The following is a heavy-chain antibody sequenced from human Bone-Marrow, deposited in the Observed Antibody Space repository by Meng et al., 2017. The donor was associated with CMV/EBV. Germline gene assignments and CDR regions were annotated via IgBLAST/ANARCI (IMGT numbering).Heavy chain of an antibody. CDR1: GFIFDDYT. D-gene: IGHD3-3*01. J-gene: IGHJ4*02. Sequence: GESLKISCAVSGFIFDDYTMHWVRQAPGKGLEWVSLISWDGGSTYYADSVKGRFTISRDNSKNSLYLQMNSLRIEDTALYYCASPKTRFLEWFGYYWGQGTLVTVSS. CDR2: ISWDGGST. V-gene: IGHV3-43*01. CDR3: ASPKTRFLEWFGYY.